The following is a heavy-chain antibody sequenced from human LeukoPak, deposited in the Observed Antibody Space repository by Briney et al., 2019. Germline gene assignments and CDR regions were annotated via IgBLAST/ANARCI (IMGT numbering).Heavy chain of an antibody. CDR2: INPNSGGT. D-gene: IGHD2-2*01. CDR3: ARDPRYCSSTSCPRFDY. V-gene: IGHV1-2*06. J-gene: IGHJ4*02. Sequence: GASVKVSFKASGYTFTGYYMHWVRQAPGQGLEWMGRINPNSGGTNYAQKFQGRVTMTRDTSISTAYMELSRLRYDDTAVYYCARDPRYCSSTSCPRFDYWGQGTLVTVSS. CDR1: GYTFTGYY.